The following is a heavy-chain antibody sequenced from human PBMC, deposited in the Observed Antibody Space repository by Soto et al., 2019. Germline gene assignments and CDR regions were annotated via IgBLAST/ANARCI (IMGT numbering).Heavy chain of an antibody. CDR3: AHSPSTTPVAVAGPDYYFGL. Sequence: QVQLVQSGAEVKRPGSSLKVSCEASGGTFSSYTVSWLRQIPGQGLEWLGGIIPDFGTTNYAQRFQGRASVTAYEAPNTAFMELTTLTAEDTAVDYCAHSPSTTPVAVAGPDYYFGLWCRGTLVTVSS. CDR2: IIPDFGTT. J-gene: IGHJ4*02. D-gene: IGHD6-19*01. CDR1: GGTFSSYT. V-gene: IGHV1-69*01.